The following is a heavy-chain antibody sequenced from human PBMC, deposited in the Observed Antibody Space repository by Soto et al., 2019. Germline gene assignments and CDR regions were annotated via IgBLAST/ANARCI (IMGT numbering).Heavy chain of an antibody. J-gene: IGHJ4*02. V-gene: IGHV4-34*01. D-gene: IGHD4-4*01. CDR1: GGSFSDSH. Sequence: QVQLQQWGAGLLKPSETLSLTCAVSGGSFSDSHWSWIRQPPGKGLEWIGEINHSGTSKYNPSLKSRVSIAVDTSKNQCSLKLNSVTAAATAVYYCARGSNSIAYWGQGTLVTVSS. CDR2: INHSGTS. CDR3: ARGSNSIAY.